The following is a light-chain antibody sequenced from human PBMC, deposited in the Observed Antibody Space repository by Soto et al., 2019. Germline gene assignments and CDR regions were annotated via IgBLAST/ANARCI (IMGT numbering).Light chain of an antibody. V-gene: IGLV1-40*01. CDR3: QSYDSSLSGWV. CDR1: SSNIGAGYD. J-gene: IGLJ3*02. CDR2: GNS. Sequence: QSVLTQPPSVSGAPGQRVTISCTGSSSNIGAGYDVHWYQQLLGTAPKLLIYGNSNRPSGVPDRFSGSKSGTSASLAITGLQAEDEADDYCQSYDSSLSGWVFGGGTKVTVL.